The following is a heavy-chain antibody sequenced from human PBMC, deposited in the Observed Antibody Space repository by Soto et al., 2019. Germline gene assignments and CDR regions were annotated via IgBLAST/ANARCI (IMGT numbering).Heavy chain of an antibody. CDR2: INPNSGGT. Sequence: ASVKVSCKASGYTFTGYYIHWVRQAPGQGLEWMGWINPNSGGTNYAQKFQGRVTMTRDTSMSTAYMELSRLRSDDTAVYYCARGEEWPYGPYYYRMDVWGQRATVTVSS. J-gene: IGHJ6*02. CDR3: ARGEEWPYGPYYYRMDV. V-gene: IGHV1-2*02. CDR1: GYTFTGYY. D-gene: IGHD3-3*01.